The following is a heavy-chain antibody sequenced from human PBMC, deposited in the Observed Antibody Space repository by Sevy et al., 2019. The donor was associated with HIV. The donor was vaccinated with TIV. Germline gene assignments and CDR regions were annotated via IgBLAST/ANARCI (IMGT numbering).Heavy chain of an antibody. D-gene: IGHD7-27*01. CDR2: IIPIFGTP. CDR1: GDTFSTYG. V-gene: IGHV1-69*13. Sequence: ASVKVSCKASGDTFSTYGLSWVRQAPGQELEWIGGIIPIFGTPNYAQKFQGRVTITADESASTAYMELSSLRSEDTALYYCAREGGVATTGDHDAFDIWGHGTLVTVSS. CDR3: AREGGVATTGDHDAFDI. J-gene: IGHJ3*02.